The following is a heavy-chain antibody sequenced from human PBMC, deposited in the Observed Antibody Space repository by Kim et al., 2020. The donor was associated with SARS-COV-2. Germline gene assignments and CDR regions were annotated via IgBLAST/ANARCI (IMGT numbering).Heavy chain of an antibody. J-gene: IGHJ4*02. Sequence: KPSLKSRVTISVDTSKNQFSLKLSSVTAADTAVYYCARFGDYPRTYYFDYWGQGALVTVSS. CDR3: ARFGDYPRTYYFDY. D-gene: IGHD4-17*01. V-gene: IGHV4-34*01.